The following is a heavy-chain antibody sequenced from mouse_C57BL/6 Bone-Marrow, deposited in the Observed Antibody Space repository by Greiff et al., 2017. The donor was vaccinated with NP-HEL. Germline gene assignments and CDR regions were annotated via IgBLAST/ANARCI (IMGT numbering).Heavy chain of an antibody. CDR1: GFTFSDYY. Sequence: EVKLMESGGGLVQPGGSLKLSCAASGFTFSDYYMYWVRQTPEKRLEWVAYISNGGGSTYYPDTVKGRFTISRDHAKNTLYLQMSRLKSEDTAMYYCARHDEKVPGAYWGQGTLVTVSA. CDR3: ARHDEKVPGAY. V-gene: IGHV5-12*01. D-gene: IGHD1-3*01. J-gene: IGHJ3*01. CDR2: ISNGGGST.